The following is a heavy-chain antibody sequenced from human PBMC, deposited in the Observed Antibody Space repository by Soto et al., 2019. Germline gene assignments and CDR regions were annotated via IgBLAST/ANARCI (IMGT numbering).Heavy chain of an antibody. CDR3: ATSTGAPGNY. D-gene: IGHD1-26*01. J-gene: IGHJ4*02. V-gene: IGHV3-7*01. CDR2: IKQDGSHK. Sequence: GGSLRLSCVASGFTFSSFWMSWARQAPGKGLEWVANIKQDGSHKYYVPSVKGRFTISRDNAKNSLYLQMNSLRAEDAAVYYCATSTGAPGNYWGQGTVVTVSS. CDR1: GFTFSSFW.